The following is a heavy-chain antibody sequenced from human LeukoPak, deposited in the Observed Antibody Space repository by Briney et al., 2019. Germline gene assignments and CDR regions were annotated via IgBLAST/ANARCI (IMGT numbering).Heavy chain of an antibody. D-gene: IGHD1-1*01. CDR1: GFTFSDYN. CDR3: ATDRDATWVKRFDY. J-gene: IGHJ4*02. V-gene: IGHV3-11*04. Sequence: KPGGSLRLSCAASGFTFSDYNMNWVRQAPGKGLEWVSYITDSGNTIHYADSVKGRFTISRDNAKNSLYLQMNSLRAEDTAVYYCATDRDATWVKRFDYWGQGILVTVSS. CDR2: ITDSGNTI.